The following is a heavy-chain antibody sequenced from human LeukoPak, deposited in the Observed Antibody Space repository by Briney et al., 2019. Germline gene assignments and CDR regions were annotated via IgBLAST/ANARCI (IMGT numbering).Heavy chain of an antibody. Sequence: PGGSLRLSCAASGFTFSSYWMHWVRQAPGKGLVWVSRINSDGGSTSYADSVKGRFTISRDNAKNTLYLQMNSLRAEDTAVYYCARMEAEASDAFDIWGQGTMVTVSS. V-gene: IGHV3-74*01. CDR2: INSDGGST. D-gene: IGHD6-13*01. CDR1: GFTFSSYW. J-gene: IGHJ3*02. CDR3: ARMEAEASDAFDI.